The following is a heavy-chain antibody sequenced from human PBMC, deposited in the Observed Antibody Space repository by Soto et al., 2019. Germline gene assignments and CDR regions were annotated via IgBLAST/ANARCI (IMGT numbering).Heavy chain of an antibody. CDR1: GYTFTSYG. D-gene: IGHD3-22*01. CDR3: ARTTENYYDSSGSETPNWFDP. Sequence: ASVQVSCKASGYTFTSYGISWVRQAPGQGLEWMGWISAYNGNTNYAQKLQGRVTMTTDTSTSTAYMELRSLRSDDTAVYYCARTTENYYDSSGSETPNWFDPWGQGTLVTVSS. J-gene: IGHJ5*02. V-gene: IGHV1-18*01. CDR2: ISAYNGNT.